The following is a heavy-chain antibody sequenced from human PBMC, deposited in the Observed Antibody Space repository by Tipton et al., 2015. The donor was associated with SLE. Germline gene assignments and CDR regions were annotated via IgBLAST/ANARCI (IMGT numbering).Heavy chain of an antibody. CDR2: ISYDGSNK. Sequence: SLRLSCAASGFTFSTYPLHWVRQSPGKGLEWVAGISYDGSNKFYTESVMGRFAISRDNSKNTLYLQMDSLTPEDTALYNCAKGYSPRDAFDIWDQGTMVTVSS. CDR1: GFTFSTYP. J-gene: IGHJ3*02. CDR3: AKGYSPRDAFDI. V-gene: IGHV3-30*09. D-gene: IGHD6-13*01.